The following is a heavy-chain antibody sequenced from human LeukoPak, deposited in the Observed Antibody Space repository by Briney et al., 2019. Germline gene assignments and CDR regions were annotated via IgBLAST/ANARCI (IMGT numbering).Heavy chain of an antibody. CDR1: GFTFSSYA. CDR3: AKQNPPYCSGGSCEFDY. D-gene: IGHD2-15*01. Sequence: GGSLRLSCAASGFTFSSYAMSWVRQAPGKGLEWVSAISGSGGSTYYADSVKGRFTISRDNSKNTLYLQMNSLRAEDTAVCYCAKQNPPYCSGGSCEFDYWAREPWSPSPQ. V-gene: IGHV3-23*01. CDR2: ISGSGGST. J-gene: IGHJ4*02.